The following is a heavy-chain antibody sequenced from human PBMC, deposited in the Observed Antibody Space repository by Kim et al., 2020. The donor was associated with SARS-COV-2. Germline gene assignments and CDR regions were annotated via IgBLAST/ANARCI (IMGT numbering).Heavy chain of an antibody. Sequence: ASVKVSCKTSGHFFTRDSIHWVRQAPGQGLEWMGGIDCGNGNTIYSQKFRGRVTFTTYTSASTAYMELSFLRSEDSAVYYCLGGFYFDYWGQGTLVTVSS. D-gene: IGHD3-16*01. V-gene: IGHV1-3*01. CDR3: LGGFYFDY. CDR2: IDCGNGNT. J-gene: IGHJ4*02. CDR1: GHFFTRDS.